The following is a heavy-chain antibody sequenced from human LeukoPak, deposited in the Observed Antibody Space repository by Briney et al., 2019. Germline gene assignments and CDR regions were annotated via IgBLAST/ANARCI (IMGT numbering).Heavy chain of an antibody. Sequence: PGGSLRLSCAASGFTFSSYEMNWVRQAPGKGLEWVSYISSSGSTIYYAGSVKGRFTISRDNAKNSLYLQMNSLRAEDTAVYYCARDGEVGVGRWFDPWGQGTLVTVSS. D-gene: IGHD1-26*01. CDR2: ISSSGSTI. CDR1: GFTFSSYE. V-gene: IGHV3-48*03. CDR3: ARDGEVGVGRWFDP. J-gene: IGHJ5*02.